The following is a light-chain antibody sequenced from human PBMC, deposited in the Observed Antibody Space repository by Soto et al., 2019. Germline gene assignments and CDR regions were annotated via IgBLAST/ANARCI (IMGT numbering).Light chain of an antibody. CDR3: LQDIKYPRT. J-gene: IGKJ4*01. CDR1: QDIRSD. Sequence: AIQMTQFPSSLSASVGDRVTITCRASQDIRSDLGWYQQRPGKAPNLLIYASSSLQSGVPSRFSGSGSGTDFSLTISSLQPEDFATYYCLQDIKYPRTFGGGTKVDIK. CDR2: ASS. V-gene: IGKV1-6*01.